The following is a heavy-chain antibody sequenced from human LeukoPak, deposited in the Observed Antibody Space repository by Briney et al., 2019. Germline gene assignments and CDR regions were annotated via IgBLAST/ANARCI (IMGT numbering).Heavy chain of an antibody. D-gene: IGHD3-10*01. V-gene: IGHV3-30*18. J-gene: IGHJ4*02. CDR2: ISYDGSNK. Sequence: GGSLRLSCAASGFTFSSYGMHWVRQAPGKGLEWVAVISYDGSNKYYADSVKGRFTISRDNSKNTLYLQMNSLRAEDTAVYYCAKDRGSRGDVNFDYWGQGTLVTVSS. CDR3: AKDRGSRGDVNFDY. CDR1: GFTFSSYG.